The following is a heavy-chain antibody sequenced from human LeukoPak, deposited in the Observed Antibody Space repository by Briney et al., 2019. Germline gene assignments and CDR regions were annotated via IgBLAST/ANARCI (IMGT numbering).Heavy chain of an antibody. Sequence: GGSLRLSCAASGFTFSSYWMSWVRQAPGKGLEWVANIKQDGSEKYYVDSVKGRFTISRDNAKNSLYLQMNSLRAEDTAVYYCARVYGVGYYDYVWGSYRFTPADYWGQGTLVTVSS. J-gene: IGHJ4*02. CDR2: IKQDGSEK. D-gene: IGHD3-16*02. CDR1: GFTFSSYW. V-gene: IGHV3-7*03. CDR3: ARVYGVGYYDYVWGSYRFTPADY.